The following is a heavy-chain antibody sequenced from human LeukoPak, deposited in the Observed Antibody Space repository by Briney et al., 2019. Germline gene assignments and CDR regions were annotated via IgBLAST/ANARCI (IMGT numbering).Heavy chain of an antibody. Sequence: GGSLRLSCAASGFTFSNAWMSWVRQAPGKGLEWVGRIKSKTDGGTTDYAAPVKGRFTISRDDSKNTLYLQMNSLKTEDTAVYYCTTDGVNWNDGILIYYFDYWGQGTLVTVSS. V-gene: IGHV3-15*01. J-gene: IGHJ4*02. CDR3: TTDGVNWNDGILIYYFDY. D-gene: IGHD1-1*01. CDR1: GFTFSNAW. CDR2: IKSKTDGGTT.